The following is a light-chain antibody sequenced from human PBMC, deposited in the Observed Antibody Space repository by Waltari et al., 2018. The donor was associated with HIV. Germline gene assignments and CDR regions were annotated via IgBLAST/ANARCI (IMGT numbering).Light chain of an antibody. V-gene: IGLV1-44*01. CDR1: SSHIGSNT. CDR2: RNN. CDR3: AAWDDSLNGPVV. Sequence: QSVLTQPPSASGTPGQRVTISCSGSSSHIGSNTVNWYQPLPGTAPKLLFYRNNQRPAGVPDRFSGSKAGTSASLAISGLQSEDEADYYCAAWDDSLNGPVVFGGGTKLTVL. J-gene: IGLJ2*01.